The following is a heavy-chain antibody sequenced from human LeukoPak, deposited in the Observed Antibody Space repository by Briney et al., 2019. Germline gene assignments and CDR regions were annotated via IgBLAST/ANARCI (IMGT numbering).Heavy chain of an antibody. CDR1: GYTFTSYG. J-gene: IGHJ4*02. D-gene: IGHD6-13*01. Sequence: ASVKISCQASGYTFTSYGISWVRQAPGQGLEWMGWISAYNGNTNYAQKLQGRVTMTTDTSTSTAYMELRSLRSDDTAVYYCARRGKYSSSWYEGLDYWGQGTLVTVSS. CDR3: ARRGKYSSSWYEGLDY. CDR2: ISAYNGNT. V-gene: IGHV1-18*01.